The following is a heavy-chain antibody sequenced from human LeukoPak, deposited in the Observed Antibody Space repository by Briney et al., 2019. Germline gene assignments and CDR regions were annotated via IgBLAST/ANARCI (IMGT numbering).Heavy chain of an antibody. CDR2: INHSGST. D-gene: IGHD3-3*01. V-gene: IGHV4-34*01. Sequence: SETLSLTCAVHSGSFSGYYWSWIRQPPGKGLEWIGEINHSGSTNYNPSLKSRVTISVDTSKNQFSLKLSSVTAADTAVYYCARGKSIFGVVIMPTTRNPYYFDYWGQGTLVTVSS. CDR3: ARGKSIFGVVIMPTTRNPYYFDY. CDR1: SGSFSGYY. J-gene: IGHJ4*02.